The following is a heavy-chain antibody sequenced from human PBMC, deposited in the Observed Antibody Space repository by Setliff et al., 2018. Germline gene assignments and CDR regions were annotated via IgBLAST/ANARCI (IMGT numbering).Heavy chain of an antibody. CDR1: GGSISSGNYY. V-gene: IGHV4-39*01. J-gene: IGHJ6*03. CDR2: IYYSGST. CDR3: ARHKSNGSGSYPSLYMDV. D-gene: IGHD3-10*01. Sequence: SETLSLTCRVSGGSISSGNYYWGLIRQPPGKGLEWVATIYYSGSTYSNPSLKSRLIISVDAPDNQFSVKLSSVTAADTAVHYCARHKSNGSGSYPSLYMDVWGKGIMVTVSS.